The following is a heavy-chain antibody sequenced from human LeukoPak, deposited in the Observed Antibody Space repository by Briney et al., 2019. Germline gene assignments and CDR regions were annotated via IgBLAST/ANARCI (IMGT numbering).Heavy chain of an antibody. CDR2: IDDRGNI. Sequence: SETLSLTCAAYGDSFSGYFWSWIRQSPGKGLEWFGEIDDRGNIFYNPSLKSRVTISADTSKNQFSLKVRSVTVADTALYYCARKWVHNTLDIWGQGTMVTVSS. CDR1: GDSFSGYF. V-gene: IGHV4-34*01. D-gene: IGHD1-26*01. CDR3: ARKWVHNTLDI. J-gene: IGHJ3*02.